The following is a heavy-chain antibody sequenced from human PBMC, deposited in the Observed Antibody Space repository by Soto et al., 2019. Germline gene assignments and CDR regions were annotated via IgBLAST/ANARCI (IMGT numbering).Heavy chain of an antibody. V-gene: IGHV2-5*01. J-gene: IGHJ3*02. CDR2: IYWNDDK. D-gene: IGHD1-26*01. CDR3: AHRHELGSFDI. CDR1: GFSLSTRAVG. Sequence: KSGPTLVNPTQTLTLTCTFSGFSLSTRAVGVGWIRQPPGKALEWLALIYWNDDKRYSLSLKNRLTITKDTSKNHVVLTMTNMDPVDTATYYCAHRHELGSFDIWGQGTKVTVSS.